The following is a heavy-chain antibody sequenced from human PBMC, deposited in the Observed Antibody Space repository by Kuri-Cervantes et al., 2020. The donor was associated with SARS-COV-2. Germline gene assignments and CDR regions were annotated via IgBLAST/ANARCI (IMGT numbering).Heavy chain of an antibody. J-gene: IGHJ2*01. V-gene: IGHV4-34*01. D-gene: IGHD4-23*01. CDR3: ARDYGGNYWYFDL. CDR1: GGSFSGYY. Sequence: SQTLSLTCAVYGGSFSGYYWSWIRQPPGKGLEWIGEINHSGSTSYNPSLKSRVTISVDTSKNQFSLKLSSVTAADTAVYYCARDYGGNYWYFDLWGRGTLVTVSS. CDR2: INHSGST.